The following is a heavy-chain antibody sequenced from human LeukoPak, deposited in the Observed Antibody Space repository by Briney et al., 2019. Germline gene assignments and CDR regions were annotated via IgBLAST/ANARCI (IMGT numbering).Heavy chain of an antibody. V-gene: IGHV3-74*01. D-gene: IGHD1-26*01. CDR1: GFTFRSYW. Sequence: PGGSLRLSCAASGFTFRSYWMHWVRQAPGKELVWVSRISSDGSSTIYADSVKGRFTISRENAYNTLYLQMNSLRGEDTAVYYCARQWEPPGAYYMDVWGKGTTVTVSS. CDR3: ARQWEPPGAYYMDV. CDR2: ISSDGSST. J-gene: IGHJ6*03.